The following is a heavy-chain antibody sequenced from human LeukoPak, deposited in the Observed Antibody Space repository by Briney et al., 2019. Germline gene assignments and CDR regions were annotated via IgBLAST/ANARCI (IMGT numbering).Heavy chain of an antibody. V-gene: IGHV3-74*01. J-gene: IGHJ4*02. CDR2: INSDGSST. CDR3: ARAYSGSYYDY. Sequence: GGSLRLSCAASGFTFSGYWMHRVRQAPGKGLVWVSRINSDGSSTSYADSVKGRFTISRDNAKNTLYLQMNSLRAEDTAVYYCARAYSGSYYDYWGQGTLVTVSS. D-gene: IGHD1-26*01. CDR1: GFTFSGYW.